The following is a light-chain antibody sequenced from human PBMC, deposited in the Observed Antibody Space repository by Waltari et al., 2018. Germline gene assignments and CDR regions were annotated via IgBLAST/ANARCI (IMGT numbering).Light chain of an antibody. J-gene: IGKJ3*01. CDR1: QAITNS. CDR3: QRYDNLPMFA. CDR2: DAS. Sequence: LQLTQSPSSLSASVGDRVTITCRASQAITNSLNWYQHKSGRAPKLLIYDASNLEAGVPSRFSGSQSGTDFTFTISSLQPEDVGTYYCQRYDNLPMFAFGPGTEVHLK. V-gene: IGKV1-33*01.